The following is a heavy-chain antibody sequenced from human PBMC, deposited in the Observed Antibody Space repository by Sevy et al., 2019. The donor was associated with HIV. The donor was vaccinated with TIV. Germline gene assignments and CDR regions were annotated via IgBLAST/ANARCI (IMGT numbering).Heavy chain of an antibody. J-gene: IGHJ6*02. CDR1: GFSFNMYW. CDR2: IKRDGSEK. D-gene: IGHD2-2*01. Sequence: GGSLRLSCTASGFSFNMYWMSWVRQAPGQGLEWVAHIKRDGSEKYYVDSGRGGFTIPRDNAKNSMYLQMNSLRAEDTAVYYCARDCSSTSCLWGLDVWGQGTTVTVSS. CDR3: ARDCSSTSCLWGLDV. V-gene: IGHV3-7*03.